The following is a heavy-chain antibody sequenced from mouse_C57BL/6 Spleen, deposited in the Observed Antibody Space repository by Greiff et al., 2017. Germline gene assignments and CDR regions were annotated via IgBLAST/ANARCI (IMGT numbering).Heavy chain of an antibody. CDR1: GYTFTSYW. V-gene: IGHV1-61*01. J-gene: IGHJ4*01. CDR3: ARDYYDDPMDY. D-gene: IGHD2-13*01. Sequence: QVQLQQPGAELVRPGSSVKLSCKASGYTFTSYWMDWVKQRPGQGLEWIGNIYPSDSETHYNQKFKDKAPLTVDKSSSTAYMQLSSLTSEDAAVYDWARDYYDDPMDYWGQGTSVTVSS. CDR2: IYPSDSET.